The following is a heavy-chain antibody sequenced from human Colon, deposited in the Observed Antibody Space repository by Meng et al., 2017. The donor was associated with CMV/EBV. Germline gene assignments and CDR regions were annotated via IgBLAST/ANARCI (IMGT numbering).Heavy chain of an antibody. Sequence: GESLKISCAASGFTFNNYALTWVRQAPGKGLEWVSYISGSGVITYYEASVKGRFTVSRDASNHMVYLQMNSLRVEDTAVYYCAKGSSPAYYYETGGSIWLDYWGQGALVTVSS. CDR1: GFTFNNYA. D-gene: IGHD3-22*01. J-gene: IGHJ4*02. V-gene: IGHV3-23*01. CDR2: ISGSGVIT. CDR3: AKGSSPAYYYETGGSIWLDY.